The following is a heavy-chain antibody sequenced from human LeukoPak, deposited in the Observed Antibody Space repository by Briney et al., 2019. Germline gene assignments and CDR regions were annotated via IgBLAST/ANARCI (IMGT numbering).Heavy chain of an antibody. CDR2: ISSSSSYT. V-gene: IGHV3-11*06. Sequence: GGSLRLPCAASGFTFSDYYMSWIRQAPGKGLEWVSYISSSSSYTNYADSVKGRFTISRDNAKNSLYLQMNSLRAEDTAVYYCARLSGGSYYDYWGQGTLVTVSS. J-gene: IGHJ4*02. CDR3: ARLSGGSYYDY. CDR1: GFTFSDYY. D-gene: IGHD1-26*01.